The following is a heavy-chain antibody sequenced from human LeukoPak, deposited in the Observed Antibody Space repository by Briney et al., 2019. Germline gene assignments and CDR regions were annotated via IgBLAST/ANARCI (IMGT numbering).Heavy chain of an antibody. CDR3: AKVDRVGTVTTYDY. CDR1: GFTFSDYY. J-gene: IGHJ4*02. V-gene: IGHV3-11*01. CDR2: ISSSGSTI. Sequence: GGSLRLSCAASGFTFSDYYMSWIRQAPGKGLEWVSYISSSGSTIYYADSVKGRFTISRDNAKNSLYLQMNSLRAEDTAVYYCAKVDRVGTVTTYDYWGQGTLVTVSS. D-gene: IGHD4-17*01.